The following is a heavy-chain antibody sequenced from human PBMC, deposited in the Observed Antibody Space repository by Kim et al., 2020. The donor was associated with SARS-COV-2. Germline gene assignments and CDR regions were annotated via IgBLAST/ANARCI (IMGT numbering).Heavy chain of an antibody. CDR3: VSDDYWAFDI. CDR2: ISDSSSTT. CDR1: GFTLSLYS. Sequence: GGSLRLSCATSGFTLSLYSMNWVRQAPGKGLEWVSHISDSSSTTKYADSVKGRFTISRDNTKNSLYLQINSLRVEDTAVYYCVSDDYWAFDIWGQGTMVT. V-gene: IGHV3-48*04. J-gene: IGHJ3*02. D-gene: IGHD4-17*01.